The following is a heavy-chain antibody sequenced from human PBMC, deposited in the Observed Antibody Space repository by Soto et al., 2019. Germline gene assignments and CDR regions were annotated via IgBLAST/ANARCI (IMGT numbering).Heavy chain of an antibody. CDR3: ALSRQLDPYYSDGMDV. CDR2: SIPIFGTA. D-gene: IGHD6-6*01. J-gene: IGHJ6*02. V-gene: IGHV1-69*01. Sequence: QVQLVQSGAEVKKPGSSVKVSCKASGGTFSSYAISWVRQAPGQGLEWMGGSIPIFGTANYAQKFQGRVTITADESTSSAYMELSSLRSEDTAVYYCALSRQLDPYYSDGMDVWGQGTTVTGSS. CDR1: GGTFSSYA.